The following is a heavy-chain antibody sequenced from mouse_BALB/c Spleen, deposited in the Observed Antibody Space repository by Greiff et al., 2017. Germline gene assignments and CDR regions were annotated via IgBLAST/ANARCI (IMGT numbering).Heavy chain of an antibody. D-gene: IGHD2-3*01. Sequence: VQLQQSGAELMKPGASVKISCKATGYTFSSYWIEWVKQRPGHGLEWIGEILPGSGSTNYNEKFKGKATFTADTSSNTAYMQLSSLTSEDSAVYYCARFDGYYHYAMDYWGQGTSVTVSS. CDR1: GYTFSSYW. CDR3: ARFDGYYHYAMDY. V-gene: IGHV1-9*01. J-gene: IGHJ4*01. CDR2: ILPGSGST.